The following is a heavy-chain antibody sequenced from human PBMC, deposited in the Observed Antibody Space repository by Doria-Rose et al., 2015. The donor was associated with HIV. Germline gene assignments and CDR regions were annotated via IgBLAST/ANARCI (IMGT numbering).Heavy chain of an antibody. CDR1: GVSLSSPGMG. CDR2: IFSDDEI. CDR3: ARIKSSRWYHKYYFDF. J-gene: IGHJ4*02. D-gene: IGHD6-13*01. V-gene: IGHV2-26*01. Sequence: QVQLVQSGPVLVKPTETLTLTCTVSGVSLSSPGMGVSWIRQPPGKALEWLANIFSDDEISYKTSRKCRLTISRDTSKSQVVLTMTDMDPVDTATYYCARIKSSRWYHKYYFDFWGQGTLVIVSA.